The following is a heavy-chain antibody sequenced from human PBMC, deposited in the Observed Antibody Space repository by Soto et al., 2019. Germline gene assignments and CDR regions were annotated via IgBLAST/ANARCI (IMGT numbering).Heavy chain of an antibody. CDR3: AKQASMVVDIHTFDL. D-gene: IGHD2-15*01. CDR2: ISDRGNII. J-gene: IGHJ3*01. Sequence: LGGSLRLSCAASGFTFSGYYMSWIRQAPGKGLEWISYISDRGNIIFYADSVQGRFTISRDNAKNSLFLQMNSLRAEDTAVYYCAKQASMVVDIHTFDLWGQGTMVTVSS. CDR1: GFTFSGYY. V-gene: IGHV3-11*01.